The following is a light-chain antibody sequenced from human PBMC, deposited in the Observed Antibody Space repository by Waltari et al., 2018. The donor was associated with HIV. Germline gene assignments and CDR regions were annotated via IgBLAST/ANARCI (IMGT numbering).Light chain of an antibody. J-gene: IGLJ1*01. Sequence: QSVLTQPLSASETPGRSLNISCSGDTSNIGRNFVFWYQQVAGLAPRLLVYRNNPRPAGGSDRFFGARSGTSASLVISGLRAEDEAQYYCASWDDGLSGHVFGSGTMVFVL. V-gene: IGLV1-47*01. CDR1: TSNIGRNF. CDR3: ASWDDGLSGHV. CDR2: RNN.